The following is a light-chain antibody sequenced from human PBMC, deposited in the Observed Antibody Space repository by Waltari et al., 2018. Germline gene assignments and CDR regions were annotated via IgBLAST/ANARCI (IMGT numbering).Light chain of an antibody. CDR2: GAS. Sequence: EVVMTHSPATLSVSLGERAILSCRARQSVNNNLAWYQRKPGQAPRLLFYGASTRATGIAARFSGSGSETEFTLTISSLQSEDSAIYFCQQYNRWPPTFGPGTKVDIK. J-gene: IGKJ3*01. CDR3: QQYNRWPPT. CDR1: QSVNNN. V-gene: IGKV3-15*01.